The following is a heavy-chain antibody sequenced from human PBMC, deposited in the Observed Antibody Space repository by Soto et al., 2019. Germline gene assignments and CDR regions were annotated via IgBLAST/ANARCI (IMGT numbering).Heavy chain of an antibody. CDR1: GFTFSSYG. CDR2: ISYDGNDK. CDR3: AKDRSTSRYYYTGMDV. D-gene: IGHD2-2*01. V-gene: IGHV3-30*18. J-gene: IGHJ6*02. Sequence: QVHLLESGGGVVQPGTSLRLSCAASGFTFSSYGMHWVRQAPGKGLEWVALISYDGNDKYYADSVKGRFTISRDNSKKTLFLQMSSLRAEDTALYYCAKDRSTSRYYYTGMDVWGQGTTVTVSS.